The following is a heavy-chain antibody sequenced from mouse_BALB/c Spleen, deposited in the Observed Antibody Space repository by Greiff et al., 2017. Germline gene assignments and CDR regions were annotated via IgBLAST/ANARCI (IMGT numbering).Heavy chain of an antibody. V-gene: IGHV7-1*02. Sequence: EVKLVESGGGLVQPGGSLRLSCATSGFTFSDFYMEWVRQPPGKRLEWIAASRNKANDYTTEYSASVKGRFIVSRDTSQSILYLQMNALRAEDTAIYYCARDAYYGNSAWFAYWGQGTLVTVSA. CDR1: GFTFSDFY. D-gene: IGHD2-1*01. CDR2: SRNKANDYTT. J-gene: IGHJ3*01. CDR3: ARDAYYGNSAWFAY.